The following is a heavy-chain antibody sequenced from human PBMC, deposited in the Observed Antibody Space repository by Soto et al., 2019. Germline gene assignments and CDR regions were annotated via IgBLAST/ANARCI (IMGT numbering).Heavy chain of an antibody. D-gene: IGHD2-2*01. CDR3: ARGYCSSTSCPKPQNWFDP. CDR2: ISAYNGNT. CDR1: GYTFTSYG. V-gene: IGHV1-18*01. Sequence: ASVKVSCKASGYTFTSYGISWVRQAPGQGLEWMGWISAYNGNTNYAQKHQGRVTMTTDTSTSTAYMELRSLRSDDTAVYYCARGYCSSTSCPKPQNWFDPWGQGTLVTVSS. J-gene: IGHJ5*02.